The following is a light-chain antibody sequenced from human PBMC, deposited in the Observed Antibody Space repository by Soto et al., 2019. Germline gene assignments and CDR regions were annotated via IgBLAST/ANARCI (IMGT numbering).Light chain of an antibody. CDR3: QQRSNCPPT. CDR1: QSVSSY. Sequence: IVLTQSPATPSLSPGERATLSCRASQSVSSYLAWYQQKAGQAPRPLIYDASNRATGIPARFSGSGSGTALTLTITSLEPEDFAVYYCQQRSNCPPTFGGGTKVDSK. V-gene: IGKV3-11*01. J-gene: IGKJ4*01. CDR2: DAS.